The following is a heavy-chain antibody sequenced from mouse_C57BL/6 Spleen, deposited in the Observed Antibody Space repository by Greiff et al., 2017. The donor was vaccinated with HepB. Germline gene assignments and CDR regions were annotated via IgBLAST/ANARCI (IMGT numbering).Heavy chain of an antibody. V-gene: IGHV1-15*01. D-gene: IGHD1-1*01. CDR1: GYTFTDYE. CDR3: TRTLHYYGSSDFDY. J-gene: IGHJ2*01. Sequence: VQLQQSGAELVRPGASVTLSCKASGYTFTDYEMHWVKQTPVHGLEWIGAIDPETGGTAYNQKFKGKAILTADKSSSTAYMELRSLTSEDSAVYYCTRTLHYYGSSDFDYWGQGTTLTVSS. CDR2: IDPETGGT.